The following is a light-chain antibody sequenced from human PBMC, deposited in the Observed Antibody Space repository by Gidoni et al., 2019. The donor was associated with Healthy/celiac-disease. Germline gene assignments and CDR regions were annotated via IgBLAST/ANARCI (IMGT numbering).Light chain of an antibody. CDR2: LGS. CDR3: MQALQTLRFT. Sequence: DIVMTQSPLSLPVTPGEPSSISCRSSQSLLHSNGYNYLDWYLQKPGQSPQLLIYLGSNRASGGPDRCSGSGAGTEVTLKISRGEAEDVGVYYCMQALQTLRFTFGPGTKVDIK. V-gene: IGKV2-28*01. CDR1: QSLLHSNGYNY. J-gene: IGKJ3*01.